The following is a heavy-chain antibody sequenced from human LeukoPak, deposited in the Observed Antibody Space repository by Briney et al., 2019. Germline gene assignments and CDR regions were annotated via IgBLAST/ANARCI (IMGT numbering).Heavy chain of an antibody. CDR3: ARRRIMITFGGVIVFDP. D-gene: IGHD3-16*02. Sequence: GASVKVSCKASGYTFTSYGISWVRQAPGQGLEWMGWISAYNGNTNYAQKLQGRVTMTTDTSTSTAYMELRSLRSDDTAVYYCARRRIMITFGGVIVFDPWGQGTLVTVSS. CDR1: GYTFTSYG. V-gene: IGHV1-18*01. J-gene: IGHJ5*02. CDR2: ISAYNGNT.